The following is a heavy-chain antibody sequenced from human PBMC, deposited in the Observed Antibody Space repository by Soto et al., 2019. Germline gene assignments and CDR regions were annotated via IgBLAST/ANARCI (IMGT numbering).Heavy chain of an antibody. J-gene: IGHJ4*01. D-gene: IGHD1-26*01. Sequence: QVQLQQWGAGLLKPSETLSLTCAVYGGSFSGYYWSWIRQPPGKGLEWIGEINHSGSTNYNPSLKSRVTLSIDTSKNQFSLKLSSVTAAETAVYYCAIVRYSGSYFDYWGHRTLVTVSS. V-gene: IGHV4-34*01. CDR1: GGSFSGYY. CDR2: INHSGST. CDR3: AIVRYSGSYFDY.